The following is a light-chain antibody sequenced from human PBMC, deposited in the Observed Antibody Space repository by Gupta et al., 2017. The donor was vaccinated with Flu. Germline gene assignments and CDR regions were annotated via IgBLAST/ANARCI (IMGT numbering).Light chain of an antibody. CDR2: KAS. CDR1: QTISSW. J-gene: IGKJ1*01. Sequence: GDRVTITCRVSQTISSWLAWYQQRPGKAPNLLIYKASTLESGVPSRFSGSGSGTEFILTISSLQPDDFATYYCQHYNTYPWTFGQWTKVEVK. CDR3: QHYNTYPWT. V-gene: IGKV1-5*03.